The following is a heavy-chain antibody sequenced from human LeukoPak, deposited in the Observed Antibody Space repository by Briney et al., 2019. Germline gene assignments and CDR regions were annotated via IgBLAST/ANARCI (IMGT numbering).Heavy chain of an antibody. V-gene: IGHV4-59*12. CDR1: GGSISSYY. Sequence: SETLSLTCTVSGGSISSYYWSWIRQPPGKGLEWIGYIYYSGSTNYNPSLKSRVTISVDTSKNQFSLKLSSVTAADTAVYYCASSGYGSGSYTSYWGQGTLVTVSS. D-gene: IGHD3-10*01. CDR2: IYYSGST. J-gene: IGHJ4*02. CDR3: ASSGYGSGSYTSY.